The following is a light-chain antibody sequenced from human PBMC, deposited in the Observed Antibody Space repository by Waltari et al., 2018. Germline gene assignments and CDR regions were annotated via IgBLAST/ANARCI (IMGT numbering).Light chain of an antibody. CDR1: QSVNSN. CDR3: QQYNNWPPWT. CDR2: GAS. V-gene: IGKV3-15*01. Sequence: EIVMTQSPATLSVSPGERATLSCRASQSVNSNLAWYQQKPGQAPRLLIYGASTRATGIPARFSGSGSGTEFTLTISSMQSEDFAVYHCQQYNNWPPWTFGQGTKVEIK. J-gene: IGKJ1*01.